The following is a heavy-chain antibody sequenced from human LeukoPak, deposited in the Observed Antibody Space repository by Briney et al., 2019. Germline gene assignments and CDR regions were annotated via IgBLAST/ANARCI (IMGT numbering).Heavy chain of an antibody. CDR1: GYSFTSYW. D-gene: IGHD3-22*01. V-gene: IGHV5-51*01. J-gene: IGHJ4*02. Sequence: GESLKISCKGSGYSFTSYWIGWVRQIPGKGLEWMGIIYPGDSDTRYSPSFQGQVTISADKSISTAYLQWSSLKASDTAMYYCARHGHYYDSSGYSLGYWGQGTLVTVSS. CDR3: ARHGHYYDSSGYSLGY. CDR2: IYPGDSDT.